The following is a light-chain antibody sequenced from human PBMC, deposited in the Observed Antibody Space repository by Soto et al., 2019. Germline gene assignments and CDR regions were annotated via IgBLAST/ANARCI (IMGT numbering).Light chain of an antibody. CDR1: SRDIGSYNY. CDR3: QSFDSSLTAWV. J-gene: IGLJ7*01. V-gene: IGLV2-14*01. Sequence: QSALTQPASVSGSPGQSITISCTGTSRDIGSYNYVSWYQQYPGKAPKLMIFEVTNRPSGVSNRFSGSKSGNTASLTISGLQAEDEANYYCQSFDSSLTAWVFGGGTQLTVL. CDR2: EVT.